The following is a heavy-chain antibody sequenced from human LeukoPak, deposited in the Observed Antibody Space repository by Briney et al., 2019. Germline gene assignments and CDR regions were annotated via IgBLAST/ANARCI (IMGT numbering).Heavy chain of an antibody. CDR3: ASRNCSSTSCPPYYYYYMDV. J-gene: IGHJ6*03. CDR2: ISAYNGYT. V-gene: IGHV1-18*01. Sequence: GASVKVSCKASGYTFTSYGISWVRQSPGQALERMGWISAYNGYTNYAQKLQGRVTMTTDTSTSTAYMELMSLRSDSTAVYYCASRNCSSTSCPPYYYYYMDVWGKGTTVTISS. D-gene: IGHD2-2*01. CDR1: GYTFTSYG.